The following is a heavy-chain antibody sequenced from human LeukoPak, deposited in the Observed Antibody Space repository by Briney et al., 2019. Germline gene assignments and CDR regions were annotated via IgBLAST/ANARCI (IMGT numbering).Heavy chain of an antibody. CDR1: GFTFSSYG. V-gene: IGHV3-23*01. CDR3: AKGGVAVPTYFCYYYMDV. CDR2: ISGSGGST. D-gene: IGHD6-19*01. J-gene: IGHJ6*03. Sequence: PGGSLRLSCAASGFTFSSYGMSWVRQAPGKGLEWVSAISGSGGSTYYADSVKVRFTISRDNSTNTLYLQMNSLRAEDTAVYYCAKGGVAVPTYFCYYYMDVWGKGTTVTVYS.